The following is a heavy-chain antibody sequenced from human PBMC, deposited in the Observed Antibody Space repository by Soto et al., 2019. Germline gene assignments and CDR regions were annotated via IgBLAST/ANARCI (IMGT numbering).Heavy chain of an antibody. CDR2: INHSGST. CDR3: ASPSGSDSMDAFDI. J-gene: IGHJ3*02. V-gene: IGHV4-34*01. CDR1: GGSFSGYY. Sequence: SETLSLRCAVYGGSFSGYYWSGFRQPPGKGLEWIGEINHSGSTNYNPSLKSRVTISVDTSKNQFSLKLSSVTAADTAVYYCASPSGSDSMDAFDIWGQGTMVT. D-gene: IGHD1-26*01.